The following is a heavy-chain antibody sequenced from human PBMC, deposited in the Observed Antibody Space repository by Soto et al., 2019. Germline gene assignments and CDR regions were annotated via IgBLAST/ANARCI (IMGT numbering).Heavy chain of an antibody. CDR2: INAGNGNT. Sequence: ASVKVSCKASGYTFTSYAMHWVRQAPGQRLEWMGWINAGNGNTKYSQKFQGRVTITRDTSASTAYMELSSLRSEDTAVYYCARDGGTYSGYDDAFDIWGQGTMVTVSS. V-gene: IGHV1-3*01. J-gene: IGHJ3*02. CDR1: GYTFTSYA. D-gene: IGHD5-12*01. CDR3: ARDGGTYSGYDDAFDI.